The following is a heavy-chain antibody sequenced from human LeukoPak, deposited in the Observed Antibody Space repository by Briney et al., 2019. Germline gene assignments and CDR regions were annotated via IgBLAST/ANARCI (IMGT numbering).Heavy chain of an antibody. CDR1: GASISSSSYY. V-gene: IGHV4-39*07. J-gene: IGHJ4*02. CDR3: VRSGGSYSFDY. CDR2: IYYSGST. Sequence: PSETLSLTCTVSGASISSSSYYWGWLRQPPGNGLEWIGSIYYSGSTYYNPSLKSRVTISVDTSKNQFSLKLSSVTAADTAVYYCVRSGGSYSFDYWGQGTLVTVSS. D-gene: IGHD1-26*01.